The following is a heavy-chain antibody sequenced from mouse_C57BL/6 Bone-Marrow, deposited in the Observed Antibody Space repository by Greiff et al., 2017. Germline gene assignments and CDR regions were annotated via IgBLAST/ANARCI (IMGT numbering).Heavy chain of an antibody. D-gene: IGHD1-1*01. Sequence: EVQGVESGGGLVQPKGSLKLSCAASGFSFNTYAMNWVRQAPGKGLEWVARMSSKSNNYATYYADSVKDRFTISRDDYESMLYLQMNILKPEDTAMDYCVSLRLLRAMGYWGQGTSVTVSS. V-gene: IGHV10-1*01. CDR3: VSLRLLRAMGY. J-gene: IGHJ4*01. CDR1: GFSFNTYA. CDR2: MSSKSNNYAT.